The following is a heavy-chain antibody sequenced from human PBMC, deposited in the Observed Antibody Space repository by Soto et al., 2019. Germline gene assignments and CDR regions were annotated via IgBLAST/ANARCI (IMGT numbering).Heavy chain of an antibody. CDR2: ISAYNGNT. J-gene: IGHJ4*02. CDR3: ARDHGVYYDSSGYAY. D-gene: IGHD3-22*01. V-gene: IGHV1-18*01. CDR1: GYTFTSYG. Sequence: QVQLVQSGAEVKKPGASVKVSCKASGYTFTSYGISWVRQAPGQGLEWMGWISAYNGNTNYAQKLQGRVTMTTDTPTSTASMELRSLRSDDTAVYYCARDHGVYYDSSGYAYWGQGTLVTVSS.